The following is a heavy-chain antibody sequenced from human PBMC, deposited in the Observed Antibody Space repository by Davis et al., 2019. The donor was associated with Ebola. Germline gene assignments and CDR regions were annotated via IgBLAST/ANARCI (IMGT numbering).Heavy chain of an antibody. CDR2: INAGNGNT. CDR3: ARVVFVAGATPSWYFDL. J-gene: IGHJ2*01. V-gene: IGHV1-3*01. D-gene: IGHD2-15*01. CDR1: GYTFTSYA. Sequence: AASVKVSCKASGYTFTSYAMHWVRQAPGQRLEWMGWINAGNGNTKYSQKFQGRVTITRDTSASTAYMELSSLRSEDTAVYYCARVVFVAGATPSWYFDLWGRGTLVTVSP.